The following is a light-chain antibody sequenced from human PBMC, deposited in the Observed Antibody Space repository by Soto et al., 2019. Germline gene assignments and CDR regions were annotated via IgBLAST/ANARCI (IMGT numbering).Light chain of an antibody. CDR3: QSYDSSLSPYV. Sequence: QSVLTQPPSVSGAPGQRVTISCTGSSSNIGAGYDVHWFQQFPGTAPKLLIYSSYNRPSGVPDRFSGSKSGTSASLAITGLQAEDEVYFYCQSYDSSLSPYVFGTGTKCTVL. V-gene: IGLV1-40*01. CDR1: SSNIGAGYD. CDR2: SSY. J-gene: IGLJ1*01.